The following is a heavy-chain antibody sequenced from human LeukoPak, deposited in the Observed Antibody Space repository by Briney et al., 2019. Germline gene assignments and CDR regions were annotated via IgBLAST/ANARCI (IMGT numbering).Heavy chain of an antibody. CDR2: ISSSNSYI. Sequence: GGSLRLSCAASGFTFSTYSMNWVRQSPGKGLEWVSFISSSNSYIYYGDSVKGRFTISRDNAKNSLYLQMNSLRAEDTAVYYCARDGVAGGFDYWGQGILVTVSS. J-gene: IGHJ4*02. V-gene: IGHV3-21*01. CDR3: ARDGVAGGFDY. D-gene: IGHD6-19*01. CDR1: GFTFSTYS.